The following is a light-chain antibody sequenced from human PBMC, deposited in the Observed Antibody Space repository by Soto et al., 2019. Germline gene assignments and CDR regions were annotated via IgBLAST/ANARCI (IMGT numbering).Light chain of an antibody. CDR3: QHYGSAPST. J-gene: IGKJ5*01. CDR1: QSVSSNF. Sequence: EIVLTQSPGTLSLSPGEGATLSCRASQSVSSNFLAWYQQKPGQAPRLLIYGASSRATGIPNRFSGSGSGTDFTLTISRLEPEDFAVYYCQHYGSAPSTFGQGIRLEIK. CDR2: GAS. V-gene: IGKV3-20*01.